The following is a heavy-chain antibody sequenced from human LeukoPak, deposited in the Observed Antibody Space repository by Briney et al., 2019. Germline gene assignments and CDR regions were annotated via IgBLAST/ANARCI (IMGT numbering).Heavy chain of an antibody. J-gene: IGHJ6*02. Sequence: GGSLRLSCAASGFTVSSNYMRLVRQAPGKGLEWVSVIYSGGSTYYADSVKGRFTISRHNSKNTLYLQMNSLRAEDSAVYYCARDLSPIWFGEYGMDVWGQGTTVTVSS. V-gene: IGHV3-53*04. CDR2: IYSGGST. CDR3: ARDLSPIWFGEYGMDV. D-gene: IGHD3-10*01. CDR1: GFTVSSNY.